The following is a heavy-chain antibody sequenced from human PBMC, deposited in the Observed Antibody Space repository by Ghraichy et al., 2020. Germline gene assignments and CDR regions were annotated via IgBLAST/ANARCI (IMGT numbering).Heavy chain of an antibody. J-gene: IGHJ6*03. CDR1: GGTFNTYA. D-gene: IGHD5-18*01. V-gene: IGHV1-69*10. CDR3: ARGVDPAMVDFYYYYYMDV. CDR2: IIPSLGAT. Sequence: SVKVSCKASGGTFNTYAITWLRQAPGQGLEWMGGIIPSLGATKIAQKFQGRVTLSADRSTNIAYMELTSLTSEDTAGYFCARGVDPAMVDFYYYYYMDVWGTGTTVFVSS.